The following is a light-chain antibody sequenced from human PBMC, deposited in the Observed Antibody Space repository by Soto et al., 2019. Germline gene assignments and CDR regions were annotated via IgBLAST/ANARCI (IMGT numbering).Light chain of an antibody. Sequence: DIQMTQTPSSLSASVGDRFTITCGASQSISSYLNWYQQKPGKAPNLLIYDASTLHSGVPSRFSGGGSGTDFTLTISSLQPEDFTTYYCQQVTVYPSRFAGGTKVDIK. CDR2: DAS. CDR1: QSISSY. CDR3: QQVTVYPSR. J-gene: IGKJ4*01. V-gene: IGKV1-39*01.